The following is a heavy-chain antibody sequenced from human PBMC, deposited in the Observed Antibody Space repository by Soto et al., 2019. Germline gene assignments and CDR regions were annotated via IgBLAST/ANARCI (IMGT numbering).Heavy chain of an antibody. CDR2: IYYSGST. V-gene: IGHV4-31*03. CDR3: ARGSVPSTTVNTFFPGY. Sequence: SETLSLTCTVSGGSISSGGYYWSWIRQHPGKGLEWIGYIYYSGSTYYNPSLKSRVTISVDTSKNQFSLKLSSVTAADTAVYYCARGSVPSTTVNTFFPGYWGQGTLVTVSS. D-gene: IGHD4-17*01. J-gene: IGHJ4*02. CDR1: GGSISSGGYY.